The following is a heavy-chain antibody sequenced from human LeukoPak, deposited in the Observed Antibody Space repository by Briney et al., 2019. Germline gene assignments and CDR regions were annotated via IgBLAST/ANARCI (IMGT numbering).Heavy chain of an antibody. CDR3: ARGLGYGSGPVDH. CDR2: IYSDGTT. V-gene: IGHV3-53*01. D-gene: IGHD3-10*01. CDR1: GFTVSTNY. Sequence: PGGSLRLSCAASGFTVSTNYMTWVRQAPGKGLEWVSVIYSDGTTYYAGPVKGRFTISRDNSKNTVYLQMNSLRAEDTAVYYCARGLGYGSGPVDHWGQGTLVTLSS. J-gene: IGHJ4*02.